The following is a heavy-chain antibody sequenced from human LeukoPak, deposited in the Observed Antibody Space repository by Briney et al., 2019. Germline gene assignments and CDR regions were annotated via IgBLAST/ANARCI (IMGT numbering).Heavy chain of an antibody. CDR1: GYTLTELS. D-gene: IGHD3-22*01. J-gene: IGHJ4*02. CDR3: ARGPRGHYYDSSGYTVY. V-gene: IGHV1-24*01. Sequence: ASVKVSCKVSGYTLTELSMHWVRQAPGKGLERMGGFDPEDGETIYAQKFQGRVTMTEDTSTDTAYMELSSLRSEDTAVYYCARGPRGHYYDSSGYTVYWGQGTLVTVSS. CDR2: FDPEDGET.